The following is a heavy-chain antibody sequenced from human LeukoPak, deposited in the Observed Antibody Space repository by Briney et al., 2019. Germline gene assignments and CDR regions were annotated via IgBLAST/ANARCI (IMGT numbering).Heavy chain of an antibody. J-gene: IGHJ4*02. CDR3: AREGVRYTSSWYDY. CDR2: IYTGGNT. CDR1: GFTFSSYW. V-gene: IGHV3-53*01. Sequence: GGSLRLSCAASGFTFSSYWMHWVRQAPGKGLEWVSVIYTGGNTYYADSVNGRFTISRDDSKNTLYHQMNSLRVEDTAVYYCAREGVRYTSSWYDYWGQGTLVTVSS. D-gene: IGHD6-13*01.